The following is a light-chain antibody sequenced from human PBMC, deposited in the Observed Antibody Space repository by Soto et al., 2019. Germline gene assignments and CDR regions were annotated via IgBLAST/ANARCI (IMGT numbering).Light chain of an antibody. Sequence: QLVLTQPPSASGTPGQRVTISCSGSSSNIGVNFVYWYQHLPGTAPKLLFYSSNQRPSGVPDRFSGSKSGTSASLAISGLRSEDEADYFCAVWDDSLRGPVFGGGTKVTVL. CDR2: SSN. V-gene: IGLV1-47*02. CDR1: SSNIGVNF. CDR3: AVWDDSLRGPV. J-gene: IGLJ3*02.